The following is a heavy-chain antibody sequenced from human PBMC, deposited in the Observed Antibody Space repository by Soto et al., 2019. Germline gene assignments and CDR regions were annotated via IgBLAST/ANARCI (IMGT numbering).Heavy chain of an antibody. D-gene: IGHD3-22*01. J-gene: IGHJ6*02. V-gene: IGHV3-33*01. CDR1: GFTFSSYG. CDR3: ARDSSYYDSSDGMDV. Sequence: GGSLRLSCAASGFTFSSYGMHWVRQAPGKGLEWVAVIWYDGSNKYYADSVKGRFTISRDNSKNTLYLQMNSLRAEDTAVYYCARDSSYYDSSDGMDVWGQGTTVTVSS. CDR2: IWYDGSNK.